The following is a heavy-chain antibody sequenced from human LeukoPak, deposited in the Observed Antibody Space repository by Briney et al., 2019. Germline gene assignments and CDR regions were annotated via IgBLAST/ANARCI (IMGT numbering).Heavy chain of an antibody. CDR3: AKDPNYYGSGSYYNYFDY. D-gene: IGHD3-10*01. V-gene: IGHV3-23*01. CDR1: GFTFTSYA. J-gene: IGHJ4*02. CDR2: ITGGGITT. Sequence: GGSLRLSCAASGFTFTSYAMSWVRQAPGKGLEWVSGITGGGITTFYADSVKGRFTISRDNSKNTLYLQMNSLRAEDTAVYYCAKDPNYYGSGSYYNYFDYWGQGTLVTVSS.